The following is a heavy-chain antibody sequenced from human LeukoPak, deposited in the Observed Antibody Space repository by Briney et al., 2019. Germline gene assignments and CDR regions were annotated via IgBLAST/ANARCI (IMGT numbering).Heavy chain of an antibody. CDR3: ARWLELMRNFDW. D-gene: IGHD5-24*01. CDR1: GFTFSDYW. CDR2: IKQDGSEK. Sequence: PGGSLRLSCVGSGFTFSDYWMSWVRQAPGKGLGWVANIKQDGSEKDYVDALKGRFTISRDNAKNSLYLQMNSLRAEDTAVYYCARWLELMRNFDWWGQGTLVTVS. J-gene: IGHJ4*02. V-gene: IGHV3-7*01.